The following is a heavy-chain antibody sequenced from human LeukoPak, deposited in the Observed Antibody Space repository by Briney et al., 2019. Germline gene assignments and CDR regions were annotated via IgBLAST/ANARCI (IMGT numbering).Heavy chain of an antibody. CDR3: AHSQVFSYGSFHDAHDI. J-gene: IGHJ3*02. V-gene: IGHV2-5*02. CDR1: GVSLSTSGVG. Sequence: ESGPTLVKPTQTLTLTCSLSGVSLSTSGVGVGWIRQPPGKALEWLALIYWDDDSRYSPSLKSRLTIAKDTSKNQVVLTLTNMDSVDTATYYCAHSQVFSYGSFHDAHDIWGLGMLVTVSS. D-gene: IGHD5-18*01. CDR2: IYWDDDS.